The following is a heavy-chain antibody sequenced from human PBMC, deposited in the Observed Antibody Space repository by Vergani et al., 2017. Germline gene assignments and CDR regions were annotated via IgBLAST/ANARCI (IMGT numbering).Heavy chain of an antibody. Sequence: QVQLVQSRAEVKKPGASVKVSCKASGYTFTSYYMHWVRQAPGQGLEWMGIINPSGGSTSYAQKFQGRVTMTRDTSTSTVYMELSSLRSEDTAVYYCARAPIPYSGSYRWDYWGQGTLVTVSS. CDR3: ARAPIPYSGSYRWDY. J-gene: IGHJ4*02. D-gene: IGHD1-26*01. CDR1: GYTFTSYY. V-gene: IGHV1-46*01. CDR2: INPSGGST.